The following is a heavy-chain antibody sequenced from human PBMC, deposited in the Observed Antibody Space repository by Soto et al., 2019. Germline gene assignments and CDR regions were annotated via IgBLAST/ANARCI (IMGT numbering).Heavy chain of an antibody. J-gene: IGHJ6*02. CDR3: ARDQRSPYSYGMDV. CDR2: ISYDGSNK. Sequence: GGSLRLSCAASGFTFSSYAMHWVRQAPGKGLEWEAVISYDGSNKYYADSVKGRFTISRDNSKNTLYLQMNSLRAEDTAVYYCARDQRSPYSYGMDVWGQGTTVTVSS. V-gene: IGHV3-30-3*01. CDR1: GFTFSSYA.